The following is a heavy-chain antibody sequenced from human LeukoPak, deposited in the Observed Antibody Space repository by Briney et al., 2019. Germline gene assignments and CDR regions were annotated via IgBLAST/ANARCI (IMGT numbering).Heavy chain of an antibody. J-gene: IGHJ4*02. Sequence: GASVKVSCKASGYTFTSYYMHWVRQAPGQGLEWMGRINPNSGGTNYAQKFQGRVTMTRDTSISTAYMELSRLRSDDTAVYYCARTYDSSGYYHVDDYWGQGTLVTVSS. CDR2: INPNSGGT. CDR3: ARTYDSSGYYHVDDY. V-gene: IGHV1-2*06. D-gene: IGHD3-22*01. CDR1: GYTFTSYY.